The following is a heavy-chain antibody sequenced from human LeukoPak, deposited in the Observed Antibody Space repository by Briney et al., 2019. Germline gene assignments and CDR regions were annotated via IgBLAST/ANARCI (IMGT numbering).Heavy chain of an antibody. Sequence: GGSLRLSCAASGFTFSSYAMHWVRQAPGKGLEWVAVISYDGSNKYYADSVKGRFTISRDNSKNTLYLQMNSLRAEDTALYYCAKLAYGSGSYYNDGFDHWGQGTLVTVSS. CDR2: ISYDGSNK. J-gene: IGHJ4*02. D-gene: IGHD3-10*01. CDR1: GFTFSSYA. CDR3: AKLAYGSGSYYNDGFDH. V-gene: IGHV3-30*04.